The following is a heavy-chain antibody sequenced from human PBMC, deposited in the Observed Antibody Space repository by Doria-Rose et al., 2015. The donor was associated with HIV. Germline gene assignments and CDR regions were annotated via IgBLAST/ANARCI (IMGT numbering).Heavy chain of an antibody. V-gene: IGHV4-34*01. CDR2: INHSGSP. CDR3: ARAGPEYYFDS. CDR1: GGSFRGYY. Sequence: QWDAGLLKPSETLSLTCAVSGGSFRGYYWNWIRQPPGKGLEWIGEINHSGSPNYNPSLKSRVTMSVDTSRKQFSLKLNSVTAADTAVYYCARAGPEYYFDSWGQGTLVTVSS. J-gene: IGHJ4*02.